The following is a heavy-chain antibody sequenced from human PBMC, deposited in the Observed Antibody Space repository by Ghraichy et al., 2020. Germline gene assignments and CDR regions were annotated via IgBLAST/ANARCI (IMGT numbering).Heavy chain of an antibody. CDR1: GGSFSGYY. J-gene: IGHJ3*02. V-gene: IGHV4-34*01. CDR2: INHSGST. D-gene: IGHD3-10*01. CDR3: SREFGERAFDI. Sequence: SETLSLTCAVYGGSFSGYYWSWIRQPPGKGLEWIGEINHSGSTNYNPSLKSRVTISVDTSKNQFSLKLGSVTAADTAVYYCSREFGERAFDIWGQGTMVTVSS.